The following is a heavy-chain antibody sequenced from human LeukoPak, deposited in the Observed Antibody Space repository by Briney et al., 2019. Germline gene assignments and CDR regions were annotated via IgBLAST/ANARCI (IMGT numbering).Heavy chain of an antibody. Sequence: ASVKVSCKASGYTFTSYAMHWVRQAPGQRLEWMGWINAGNGNTKYSQKFQGRVTITRDTSAGTAYIELSSLRSEDTAVYYCAREVEREAAGHWGQGTLVTVSS. J-gene: IGHJ4*02. V-gene: IGHV1-3*01. CDR3: AREVEREAAGH. CDR1: GYTFTSYA. CDR2: INAGNGNT. D-gene: IGHD1-26*01.